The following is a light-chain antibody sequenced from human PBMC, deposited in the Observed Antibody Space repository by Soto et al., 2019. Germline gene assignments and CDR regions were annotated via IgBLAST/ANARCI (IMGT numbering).Light chain of an antibody. Sequence: DIQMTQSPSSLSASIGDRVTITCRASQSISTHLNWYQQKPGKVPNLLIYAASSLQSGVPSRFSGSGSGTDFTLTISSLQPEDFATYFCQQSYITPAGFGGGTKVDIK. J-gene: IGKJ4*01. CDR3: QQSYITPAG. V-gene: IGKV1-39*01. CDR2: AAS. CDR1: QSISTH.